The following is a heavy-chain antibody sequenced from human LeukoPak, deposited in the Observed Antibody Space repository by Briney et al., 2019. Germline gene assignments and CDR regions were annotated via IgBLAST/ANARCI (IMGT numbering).Heavy chain of an antibody. Sequence: ASVKVSCKASGYTFTTYAISWVRQAPGQGLEWMGWISAYNGDTRYAQKFQGRATMTTDTSTSTAYMELRSLRSDDTAVYYCARLVLGEYSPGFEYWGQGALVTVSS. D-gene: IGHD3-16*01. V-gene: IGHV1-18*01. CDR1: GYTFTTYA. J-gene: IGHJ4*02. CDR3: ARLVLGEYSPGFEY. CDR2: ISAYNGDT.